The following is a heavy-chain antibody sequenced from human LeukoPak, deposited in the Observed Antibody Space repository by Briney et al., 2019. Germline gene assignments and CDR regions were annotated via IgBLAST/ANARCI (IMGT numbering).Heavy chain of an antibody. D-gene: IGHD3-3*01. J-gene: IGHJ4*02. V-gene: IGHV3-74*01. CDR1: GFXLSSNW. CDR3: ARGGSYRTDSFDY. CDR2: INSDGSSI. Sequence: GGSLRLSCAASGFXLSSNWMHWVRQAPGEGLVWVSRINSDGSSIDYADSVKGRFTISRDNAKNTLYLQMNSLRAEDTAVYYCARGGSYRTDSFDYWGQGTLVTVSS.